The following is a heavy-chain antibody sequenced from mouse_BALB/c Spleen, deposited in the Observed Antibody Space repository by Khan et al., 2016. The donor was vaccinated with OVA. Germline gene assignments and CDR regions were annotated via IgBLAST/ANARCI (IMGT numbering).Heavy chain of an antibody. CDR1: GDAFTNYW. Sequence: VQLQQSGAELVRPGTSVNISCKASGDAFTNYWLGWVKQRPGHGLEWIGDIYPGSGNTYYNEKLKGKVTLTADKSLSTAYLQLINLTSEDSAVYFCARWGMDSWGQGTSVTVSS. J-gene: IGHJ4*01. V-gene: IGHV1-63*01. CDR2: IYPGSGNT. CDR3: ARWGMDS.